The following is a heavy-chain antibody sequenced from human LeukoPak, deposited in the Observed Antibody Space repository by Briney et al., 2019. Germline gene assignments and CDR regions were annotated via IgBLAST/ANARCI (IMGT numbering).Heavy chain of an antibody. D-gene: IGHD3-10*01. CDR1: GGSISGHY. CDR2: VFSTGSP. V-gene: IGHV4-59*11. J-gene: IGHJ5*02. Sequence: PSETLSLTCTVSGGSISGHYWSWIRQSPEKGLESIAYVFSTGSPNYNPSLESRGTISVDTSKNQISLTLISVTAADTALYYCAIARYYSDAGSYFIDQWGQGTPVTVSS. CDR3: AIARYYSDAGSYFIDQ.